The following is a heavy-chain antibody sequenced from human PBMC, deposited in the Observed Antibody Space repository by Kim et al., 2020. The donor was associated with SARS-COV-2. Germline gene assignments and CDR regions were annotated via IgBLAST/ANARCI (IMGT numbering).Heavy chain of an antibody. Sequence: SETLSLTCTVSGGSVSSGSYYWSWIRQPPGKGLEWIGYIYYSGSTNYNPSLKSRVTISVDTSKNQFSLKLSSVTAADTAVYYCARGGHDYGEDWFDPWGQGTLVTVSS. CDR3: ARGGHDYGEDWFDP. CDR2: IYYSGST. CDR1: GGSVSSGSYY. V-gene: IGHV4-61*01. J-gene: IGHJ5*02. D-gene: IGHD4-17*01.